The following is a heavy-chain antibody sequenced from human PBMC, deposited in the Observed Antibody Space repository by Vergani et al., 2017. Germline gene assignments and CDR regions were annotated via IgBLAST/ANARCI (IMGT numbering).Heavy chain of an antibody. J-gene: IGHJ6*03. D-gene: IGHD6-6*01. V-gene: IGHV1-2*02. CDR3: ARDLRSIAARPGYYYYYMDV. Sequence: QVQLVQSGAEVKKPGASVKVSCKASGYTFTGYYMHWVRQAPGQGLEWMGWINPNSGGTNYAQKFQGRVTMTRDTSISTAYMELSRLRSDDTAVYYCARDLRSIAARPGYYYYYMDVWGKGTTVTVSS. CDR2: INPNSGGT. CDR1: GYTFTGYY.